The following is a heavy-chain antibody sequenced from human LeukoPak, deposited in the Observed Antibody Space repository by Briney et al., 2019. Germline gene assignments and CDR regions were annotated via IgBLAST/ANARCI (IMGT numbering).Heavy chain of an antibody. D-gene: IGHD3-10*01. CDR2: IYSGGSA. CDR3: ASGSGSYRTPYYYMDV. Sequence: GGSLRLSCAASGFTVSSNYMSWVRQAPGKGLEWVSVIYSGGSAYYADSVKGRFTISRDNSKNTLYLQMNSLRAEDTAVYYCASGSGSYRTPYYYMDVWGTGTTVTVSS. CDR1: GFTVSSNY. V-gene: IGHV3-53*01. J-gene: IGHJ6*03.